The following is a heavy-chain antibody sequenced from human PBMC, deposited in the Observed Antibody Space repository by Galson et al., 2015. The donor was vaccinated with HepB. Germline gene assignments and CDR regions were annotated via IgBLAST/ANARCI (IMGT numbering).Heavy chain of an antibody. Sequence: SLRLSCAASGFTFSSYAMHWVRQAPGKGLEWVAVISYDGSNKYYADSVKGRFTISRDNSKNTLYLQMNSLRAEDTAVYYCARPLGAETGYWGQGTLVTVSS. CDR2: ISYDGSNK. J-gene: IGHJ4*02. D-gene: IGHD1-26*01. V-gene: IGHV3-30-3*01. CDR1: GFTFSSYA. CDR3: ARPLGAETGY.